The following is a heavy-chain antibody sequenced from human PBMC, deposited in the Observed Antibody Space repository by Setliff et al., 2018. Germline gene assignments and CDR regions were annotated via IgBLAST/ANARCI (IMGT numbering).Heavy chain of an antibody. CDR1: GDSINSRTNY. CDR3: ARGPNYHDSSDFDY. J-gene: IGHJ4*02. CDR2: IYASWST. V-gene: IGHV4-61*10. D-gene: IGHD3-22*01. Sequence: TSETLSLTCTVSGDSINSRTNYWSWIRQPAGKGPEWIGHIYASWSTNYNPSLKSRVTISVDTSKNQFSLKLSSVTAADTAVYYCARGPNYHDSSDFDYWGQGTLVTVSS.